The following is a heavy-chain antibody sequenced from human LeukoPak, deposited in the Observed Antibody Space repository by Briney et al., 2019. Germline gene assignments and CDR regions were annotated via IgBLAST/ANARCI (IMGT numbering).Heavy chain of an antibody. J-gene: IGHJ3*02. Sequence: GGSLRLSCAASGFIFNSYWMNWLRQAPGKGLEWVANVDQDGSEKYYVGSVKGRFTISRDNARNSLYLQMNSLRVEDTAVYYCARGWASSRRKAFDIWGQGTMITVSS. V-gene: IGHV3-7*03. D-gene: IGHD3-16*01. CDR1: GFIFNSYW. CDR3: ARGWASSRRKAFDI. CDR2: VDQDGSEK.